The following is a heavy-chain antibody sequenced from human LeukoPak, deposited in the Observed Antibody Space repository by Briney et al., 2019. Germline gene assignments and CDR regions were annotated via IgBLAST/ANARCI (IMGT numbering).Heavy chain of an antibody. CDR1: GFTFSSYG. J-gene: IGHJ5*02. CDR2: ISGPGDST. Sequence: AGGSLRLSCAASGFTFSSYGMTWVRQAPGKGLEWVSLISGPGDSTFYGDSVKGRFTISRDNAKNTVFLQLNSLRAEDTAVYYCARGYYYGSGNYYNTWFDPWGQGTLVTVSS. D-gene: IGHD3-10*01. CDR3: ARGYYYGSGNYYNTWFDP. V-gene: IGHV3-23*01.